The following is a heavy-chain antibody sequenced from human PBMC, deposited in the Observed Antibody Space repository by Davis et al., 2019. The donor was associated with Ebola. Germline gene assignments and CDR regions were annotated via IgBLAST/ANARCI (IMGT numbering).Heavy chain of an antibody. Sequence: GESLKISCAASGFTFSSYWMSWVRQAPGKGLEWVANIKQDGSEKYYVDSVKGRFTISRDSSKNTLYLQMNSLRPEDTALYYCAKDVDFWSGYPSCAMDVWGQGTTVTVSS. D-gene: IGHD3-3*01. CDR1: GFTFSSYW. CDR3: AKDVDFWSGYPSCAMDV. CDR2: IKQDGSEK. V-gene: IGHV3-7*01. J-gene: IGHJ6*02.